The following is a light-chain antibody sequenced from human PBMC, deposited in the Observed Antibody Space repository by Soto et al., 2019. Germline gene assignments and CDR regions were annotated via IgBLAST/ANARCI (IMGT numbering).Light chain of an antibody. Sequence: DIQMTQSPSTLSASEGDRVTITCRASQSISIWLAWYQQKPGKAPKLLIYKASSLESGVPSRFSGSGSGTEFTLTINSLQPDDFATYYCQQYNSDSTFGQGTKVEIK. V-gene: IGKV1-5*03. CDR1: QSISIW. J-gene: IGKJ1*01. CDR3: QQYNSDST. CDR2: KAS.